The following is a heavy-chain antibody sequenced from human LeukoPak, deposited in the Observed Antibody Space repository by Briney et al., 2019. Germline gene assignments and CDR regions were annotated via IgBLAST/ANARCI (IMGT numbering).Heavy chain of an antibody. CDR2: IDPSESYI. D-gene: IGHD3-10*01. J-gene: IGHJ3*01. CDR3: ARRKYYYGSWSYATRFDF. Sequence: GESLKISCKGSGYSSSIYWISWVRQMPGKGLEWMGRIDPSESYINYSPSFQGHVTISADKSISTAYLQWSSLRASDTAMYYCARRKYYYGSWSYATRFDFWGQGTMVTVSS. CDR1: GYSSSIYW. V-gene: IGHV5-10-1*01.